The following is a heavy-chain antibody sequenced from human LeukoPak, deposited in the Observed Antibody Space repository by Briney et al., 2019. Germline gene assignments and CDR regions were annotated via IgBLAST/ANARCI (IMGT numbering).Heavy chain of an antibody. Sequence: ASVKVSCKASGYTFTSYVISWVRQAAGQGLEWMGWINPNSGGTNYAQKFQGRVTMTRDTSISTAYMELSRLRSDDTAVYYCARVGDRKRYHYYYGMDVWGQGTAVTVSS. CDR2: INPNSGGT. CDR1: GYTFTSYV. J-gene: IGHJ6*02. CDR3: ARVGDRKRYHYYYGMDV. D-gene: IGHD3-10*01. V-gene: IGHV1-2*02.